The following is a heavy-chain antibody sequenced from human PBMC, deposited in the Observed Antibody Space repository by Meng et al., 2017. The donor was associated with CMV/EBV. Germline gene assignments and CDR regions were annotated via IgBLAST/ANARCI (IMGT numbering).Heavy chain of an antibody. CDR3: AKDDSQLLYRDPYYYYGMDV. J-gene: IGHJ6*02. Sequence: GESLKISCAASGFTFSSYGMHWVRQAPGKGLEWVAFIRYDGSNKYYADSVKGRFTISRDNSKNTLYLQMNSLRAEDTAVYYCAKDDSQLLYRDPYYYYGMDVWSQGTTVTVSS. CDR1: GFTFSSYG. D-gene: IGHD2-2*02. CDR2: IRYDGSNK. V-gene: IGHV3-30*02.